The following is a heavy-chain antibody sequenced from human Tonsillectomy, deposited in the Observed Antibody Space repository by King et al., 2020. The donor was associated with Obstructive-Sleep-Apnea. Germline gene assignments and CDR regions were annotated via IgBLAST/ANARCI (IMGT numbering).Heavy chain of an antibody. V-gene: IGHV4-59*01. Sequence: LQESGPGLVKPSETLSLTCTVSGGSISSYYWSWIRQPPGKGLEWIGYIYYSGSTNYNPSLKSRVTISVDTSKNQFSLKLSSVTAADTAVYYCARDAHRGAMVLNWFDPWGQGTLVTVSS. CDR2: IYYSGST. CDR3: ARDAHRGAMVLNWFDP. D-gene: IGHD3-10*01. CDR1: GGSISSYY. J-gene: IGHJ5*02.